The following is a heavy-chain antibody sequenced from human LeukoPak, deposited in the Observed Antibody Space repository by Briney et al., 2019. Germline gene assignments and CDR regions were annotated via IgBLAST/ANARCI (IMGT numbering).Heavy chain of an antibody. CDR2: IYTSGST. Sequence: SETLSLTCTVSGGSISSGSYYWSWIRQPAGKGLEWIGRIYTSGSTNYNPSLKSRVTISVDTSKNQFSLKLSSVTAADTAVYYCASEGSSGYVDYWGQGTLVTVSS. V-gene: IGHV4-61*02. D-gene: IGHD5-12*01. CDR1: GGSISSGSYY. J-gene: IGHJ4*02. CDR3: ASEGSSGYVDY.